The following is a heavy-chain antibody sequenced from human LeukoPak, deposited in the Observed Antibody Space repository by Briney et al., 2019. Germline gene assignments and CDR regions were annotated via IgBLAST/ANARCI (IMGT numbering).Heavy chain of an antibody. CDR2: ISAYNGNT. V-gene: IGHV1-18*01. J-gene: IGHJ6*03. Sequence: ASVKVSCKASGYTFTSYGISWVRQAPGQGLEWMGWISAYNGNTNYAQKLQGRVTITTDTSTSTAYMELRSLRSDDTAVYYCARQNHLLWPRDLYYMDVWGKGTTVTVSS. D-gene: IGHD3-10*01. CDR1: GYTFTSYG. CDR3: ARQNHLLWPRDLYYMDV.